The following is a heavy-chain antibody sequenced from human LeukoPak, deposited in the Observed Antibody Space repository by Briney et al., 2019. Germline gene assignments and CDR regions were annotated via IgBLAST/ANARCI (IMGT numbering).Heavy chain of an antibody. J-gene: IGHJ3*02. V-gene: IGHV1-46*01. CDR3: ARISYHDTFDM. Sequence: ASVKVSCKASGYTFTSYYMHWVRQAPGQGLEWMGIINPSGGSTSYAQKFQGRVTMTRDTSTSTVYMELSSLRSDDTAVYYCARISYHDTFDMWGQGTMVTVSS. D-gene: IGHD3-16*02. CDR1: GYTFTSYY. CDR2: INPSGGST.